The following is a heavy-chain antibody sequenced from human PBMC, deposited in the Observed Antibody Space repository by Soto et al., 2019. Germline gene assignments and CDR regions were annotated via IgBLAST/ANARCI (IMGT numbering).Heavy chain of an antibody. CDR1: GFSLSTRDVG. CDR3: AHTYGGRSLY. CDR2: IYWDDSK. J-gene: IGHJ4*02. D-gene: IGHD1-26*01. Sequence: QITLKESGPTLVKPTQPLTLTCTFSGFSLSTRDVGVGWIRQPPGKALEWLAVIYWDDSKTYRPSLESRLTITKDTSKSQVALTMTNMDPVDTATYYCAHTYGGRSLYWGQGTLVTVSS. V-gene: IGHV2-5*02.